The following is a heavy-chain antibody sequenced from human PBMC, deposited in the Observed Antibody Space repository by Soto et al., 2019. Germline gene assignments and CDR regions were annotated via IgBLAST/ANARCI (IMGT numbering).Heavy chain of an antibody. D-gene: IGHD4-17*01. CDR2: IYYSGST. J-gene: IGHJ4*02. CDR3: ARATTVATSFDF. CDR1: GGSISSGDYY. Sequence: QVPLQESGPGLVKPSQTMSLTCTVSGGSISSGDYYWSWIRQPPGKGLEWIGYIYYSGSTYYNPSLKSRVNISVDTSKSQFSLRLSSVTAADTAVYYCARATTVATSFDFWGQGTLVTVSS. V-gene: IGHV4-30-4*01.